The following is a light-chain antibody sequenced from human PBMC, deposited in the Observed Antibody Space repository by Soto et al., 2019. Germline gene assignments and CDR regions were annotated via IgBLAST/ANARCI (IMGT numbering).Light chain of an antibody. V-gene: IGKV3-15*01. CDR1: QRVSSN. CDR3: QQRSNWPRT. CDR2: GAS. Sequence: EIVMTQSPATLSVSPGERATLSCRASQRVSSNLAWYQQKPGEAPRLLIHGASTRATGIPARFSGSGSGTDFTLTISSLEPEDFAVYYCQQRSNWPRTFGQGTKVDIK. J-gene: IGKJ1*01.